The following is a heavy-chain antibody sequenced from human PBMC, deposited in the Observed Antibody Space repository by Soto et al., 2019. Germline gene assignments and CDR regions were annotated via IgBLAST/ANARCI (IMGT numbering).Heavy chain of an antibody. J-gene: IGHJ4*02. CDR2: IIPILGIA. Sequence: QVQLVQSGAEVKKPGSSVKVSCKASGGTFSSYTISWVRQAPGQGLEWMGRIIPILGIANYAQKFQGRVTITADKSTSTAYMELSSLRSEDTAVYYCATVVGATNHGVDYWGQGTLVTVSS. D-gene: IGHD1-26*01. CDR1: GGTFSSYT. CDR3: ATVVGATNHGVDY. V-gene: IGHV1-69*02.